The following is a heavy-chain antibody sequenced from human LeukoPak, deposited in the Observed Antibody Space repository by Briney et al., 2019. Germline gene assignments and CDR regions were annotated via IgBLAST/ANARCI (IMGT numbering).Heavy chain of an antibody. CDR3: ATSRDGDNYPWFDY. D-gene: IGHD5-24*01. CDR1: GGTFSSYA. CDR2: INAGNGNT. J-gene: IGHJ4*02. Sequence: ASVKVSCKASGGTFSSYAISWVRQAPGQRLEWMGWINAGNGNTKYSQKFQGRVTITRDTSASTAHMELSSLRSEDTAVYYCATSRDGDNYPWFDYWGQGTLVTVSS. V-gene: IGHV1-3*01.